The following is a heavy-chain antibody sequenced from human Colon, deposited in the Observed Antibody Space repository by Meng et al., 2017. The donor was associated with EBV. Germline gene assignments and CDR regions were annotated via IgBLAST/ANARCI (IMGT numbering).Heavy chain of an antibody. V-gene: IGHV1-18*01. CDR3: ARGTPGRSYSDY. CDR1: GYTFASYG. Sequence: QVHLLPCGAEVKKPGASGRVPCAASGYTFASYGISWLRQAPGQGLEWMGWFVNNVDTYSAQKFQGRVTMTTDTHTSTAFMELRSLRSDDTAVYYCARGTPGRSYSDYWGQGTLVTVSS. CDR2: FVNNVDT. J-gene: IGHJ4*02. D-gene: IGHD3-10*01.